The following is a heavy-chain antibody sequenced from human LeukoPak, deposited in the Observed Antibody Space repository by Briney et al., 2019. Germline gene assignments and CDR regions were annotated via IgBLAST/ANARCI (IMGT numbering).Heavy chain of an antibody. CDR1: GFTVSSNY. V-gene: IGHV3-53*01. CDR3: AKAASYGYPDAFDI. D-gene: IGHD5-18*01. J-gene: IGHJ3*02. CDR2: IYSGGST. Sequence: GGSLRLSCAASGFTVSSNYMSWVRQAPGKGLEWVSVIYSGGSTYYADSVKGRFTISRDNSKNTLYLQMNSLRAEDTAVYYCAKAASYGYPDAFDIWGQGTMVTVSS.